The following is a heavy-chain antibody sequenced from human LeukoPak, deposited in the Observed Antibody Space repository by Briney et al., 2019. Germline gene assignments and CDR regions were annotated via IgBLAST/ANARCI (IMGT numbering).Heavy chain of an antibody. D-gene: IGHD3-10*01. CDR2: ISAYNGNT. J-gene: IGHJ4*02. CDR3: AREFTMVRGVIIGSDTFDY. Sequence: ASVKVSCKASGYTFTSYGISWVRQAPGQGLEWMGWISAYNGNTNYAQKLQGRVTMTTDTSTSTAYMELRSLRSDDTAVYYCAREFTMVRGVIIGSDTFDYWGQGTLVTVSS. CDR1: GYTFTSYG. V-gene: IGHV1-18*01.